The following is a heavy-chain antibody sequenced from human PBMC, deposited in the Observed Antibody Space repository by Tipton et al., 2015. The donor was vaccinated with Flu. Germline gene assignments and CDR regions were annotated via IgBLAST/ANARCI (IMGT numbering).Heavy chain of an antibody. Sequence: TLSLTCTVSGASITTGEDYWTWIRQPAGKGLEWLGRVHSGGNINYNPSLKSRLTISADTSKNQFSLRLSSVTAADTAVYYCARRDYSNYVSEPKNWFDPWGQGTLVTVSA. CDR1: GASITTGEDY. V-gene: IGHV4-61*02. D-gene: IGHD4-11*01. J-gene: IGHJ5*02. CDR2: VHSGGNI. CDR3: ARRDYSNYVSEPKNWFDP.